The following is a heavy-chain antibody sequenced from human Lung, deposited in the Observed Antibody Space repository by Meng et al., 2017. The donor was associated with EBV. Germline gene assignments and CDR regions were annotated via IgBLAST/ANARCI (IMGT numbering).Heavy chain of an antibody. CDR1: HYTFTGYV. D-gene: IGHD2/OR15-2a*01. CDR3: ARGRGNQPLFDF. J-gene: IGHJ4*02. CDR2: LIPVLNKA. V-gene: IGHV1-69*01. Sequence: SVTLARKASHYTFTGYVVGWFRQAPGQGLEWMGGLIPVLNKAKSAPRFQDRVTFTADETTTTAYMELSSLTFEDTAVYFCARGRGNQPLFDFWGQGTLVTVSS.